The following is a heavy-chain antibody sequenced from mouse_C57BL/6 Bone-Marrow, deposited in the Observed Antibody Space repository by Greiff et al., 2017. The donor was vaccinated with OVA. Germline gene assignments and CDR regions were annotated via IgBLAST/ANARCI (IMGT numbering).Heavy chain of an antibody. Sequence: ESGPGLVKPSQSLSLTCSVTGYSITSGYYWNWIRQFPGNKLEWMGYISYDGSNNYNPSLKNRISITRDTSKNQFFLKLNSVTTEDTATYYCAIYYGNSYWYFDVWGTGTTVTVSS. CDR3: AIYYGNSYWYFDV. V-gene: IGHV3-6*01. CDR1: GYSITSGYY. D-gene: IGHD2-1*01. J-gene: IGHJ1*03. CDR2: ISYDGSN.